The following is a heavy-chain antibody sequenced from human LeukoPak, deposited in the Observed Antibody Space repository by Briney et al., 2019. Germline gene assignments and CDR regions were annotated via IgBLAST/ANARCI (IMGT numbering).Heavy chain of an antibody. CDR2: INPNSGGT. CDR1: GYTFTGYY. D-gene: IGHD2-21*02. J-gene: IGHJ3*02. V-gene: IGHV1-2*04. Sequence: ASVKVSCKASGYTFTGYYMHWVRQAPGQGLEWMGWINPNSGGTNYAQKFRGWVTMTRDTSISTAYMELSRLRSDDTAVYYCARAYCGGDCYSNDAFDIWGQGTMVTVSS. CDR3: ARAYCGGDCYSNDAFDI.